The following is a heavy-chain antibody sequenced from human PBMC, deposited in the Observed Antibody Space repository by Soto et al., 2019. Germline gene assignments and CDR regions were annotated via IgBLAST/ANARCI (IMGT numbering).Heavy chain of an antibody. D-gene: IGHD3-10*01. Sequence: SETLSLTCDVYGGSFSDYIWTWIRQTPGKGLQWIGQINHSGSTNYNPSLKSRVTISVDTSKNQFSLKLSSVTAADTAVYYCARGKYGSGSYWFDPWGQGTLVTVSS. CDR1: GGSFSDYI. V-gene: IGHV4-34*01. CDR2: INHSGST. CDR3: ARGKYGSGSYWFDP. J-gene: IGHJ5*02.